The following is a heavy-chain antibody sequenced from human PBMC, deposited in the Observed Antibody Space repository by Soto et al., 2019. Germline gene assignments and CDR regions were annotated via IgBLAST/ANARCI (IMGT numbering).Heavy chain of an antibody. CDR3: AREEGIAAAGNGMDV. CDR2: INPSRGTA. D-gene: IGHD6-13*01. V-gene: IGHV1-46*01. Sequence: ASVKVSCKASGYTFTSYGISWVRQAPGQGLEWMGVINPSRGTANYAQKFQGRLTLTRDTSSSTVYMDLSSLKSEDTALYYCAREEGIAAAGNGMDVWGQGTTVTVSS. CDR1: GYTFTSYG. J-gene: IGHJ6*02.